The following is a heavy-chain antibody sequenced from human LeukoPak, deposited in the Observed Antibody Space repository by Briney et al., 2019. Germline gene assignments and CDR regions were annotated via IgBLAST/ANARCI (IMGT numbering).Heavy chain of an antibody. D-gene: IGHD4/OR15-4a*01. CDR1: GGSMSSGGYY. J-gene: IGHJ3*02. CDR2: IDYSGST. Sequence: SETLSLTCTVSGGSMSSGGYYWSWIRQHPGKGLEWIGYIDYSGSTYYNPSLKSRVTISIDTSKNQFSLMLTSVTAADTAVYYCARYVDSGDANDAFDIWGQGTMVTVSS. CDR3: ARYVDSGDANDAFDI. V-gene: IGHV4-31*03.